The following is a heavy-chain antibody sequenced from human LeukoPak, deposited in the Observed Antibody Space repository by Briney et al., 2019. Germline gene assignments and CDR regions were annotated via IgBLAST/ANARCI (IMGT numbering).Heavy chain of an antibody. J-gene: IGHJ4*02. CDR3: ARDLYSSSSGFDY. Sequence: SETLSLTCTVSGGSISSYYWSWIRQPPGKGPEWIGYIYYSGSTNYNPSLKSRVTISVDTSKNQFSLKLSSVTAADTAVYYCARDLYSSSSGFDYWGQGTLVTVSS. CDR1: GGSISSYY. D-gene: IGHD6-6*01. V-gene: IGHV4-59*01. CDR2: IYYSGST.